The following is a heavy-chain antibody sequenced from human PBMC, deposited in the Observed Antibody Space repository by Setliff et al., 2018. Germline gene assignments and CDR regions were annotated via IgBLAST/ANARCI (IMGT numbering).Heavy chain of an antibody. D-gene: IGHD5-12*01. CDR3: ARDQWVRSPPLYFSYSMDV. CDR1: GGSVSPYF. J-gene: IGHJ6*02. Sequence: PSETLSLTCTVSGGSVSPYFWSWIRQPPGKGLEWIGYIYHNGNTNFNPSLKSRVNMSVDTSKNQFSLKLTSMTAADTAVYYCARDQWVRSPPLYFSYSMDVWGQGTTVTVSS. CDR2: IYHNGNT. V-gene: IGHV4-59*02.